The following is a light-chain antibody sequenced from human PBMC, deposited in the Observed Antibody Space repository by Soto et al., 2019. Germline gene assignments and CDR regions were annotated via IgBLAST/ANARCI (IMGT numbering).Light chain of an antibody. CDR1: QSVSSSA. CDR2: GAS. V-gene: IGKV3-20*01. CDR3: QYYGTSPQT. J-gene: IGKJ1*01. Sequence: EIVLTQSPGILSLSPGERATLSCRASQSVSSSALAWYQQKPGQAPRRLIYGASSRATGITDRFSGSGSGTDFTLTISRLEPEDFAVYYCQYYGTSPQTFGQGTKVEIK.